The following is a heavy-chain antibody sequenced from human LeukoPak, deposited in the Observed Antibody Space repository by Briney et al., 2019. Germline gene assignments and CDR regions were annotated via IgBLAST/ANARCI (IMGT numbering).Heavy chain of an antibody. D-gene: IGHD2-8*01. J-gene: IGHJ6*02. CDR1: GYSISSGYY. CDR2: IYHSGST. V-gene: IGHV4-38-2*02. CDR3: AREQYSTGYGMDV. Sequence: SETLSLTCTVSGYSISSGYYWGWIRQPPGKGLEWIGSIYHSGSTYYNPSLKSRVTISVDTSKNQFSLKLSSVTAADTAVYYCAREQYSTGYGMDVWGQGTTVTVSS.